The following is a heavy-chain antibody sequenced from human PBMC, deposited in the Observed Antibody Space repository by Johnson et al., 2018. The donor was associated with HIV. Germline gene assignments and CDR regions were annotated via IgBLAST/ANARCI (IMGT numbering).Heavy chain of an antibody. CDR3: AKGRGSNWYTGAFDI. CDR2: MYSGGST. CDR1: GFTVSGNY. J-gene: IGHJ3*02. D-gene: IGHD6-13*01. Sequence: VQLVESGGGLVQPGGSLRLSYVASGFTVSGNYMSWVRQAPGKGLEWVSVMYSGGSTYYADSVKGRFTISRDNAKNTLYLQMNSLRVEDTAVYYCAKGRGSNWYTGAFDIWGQGTVVTVSS. V-gene: IGHV3-66*01.